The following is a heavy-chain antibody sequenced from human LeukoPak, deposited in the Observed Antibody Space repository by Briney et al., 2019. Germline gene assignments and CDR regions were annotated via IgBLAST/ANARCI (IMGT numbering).Heavy chain of an antibody. CDR2: INAGNGNT. CDR3: ARDRCSGGSCYTSPFDY. J-gene: IGHJ4*02. CDR1: GYILTSYV. D-gene: IGHD2-15*01. V-gene: IGHV1-3*01. Sequence: GASVKVSCKASGYILTSYVMHWVRQAPGQRLEWMGWINAGNGNTEYSQKFQGRVTITRDTSASTAYMELSSLRSEDTAVYYCARDRCSGGSCYTSPFDYWGQGTLVTVSS.